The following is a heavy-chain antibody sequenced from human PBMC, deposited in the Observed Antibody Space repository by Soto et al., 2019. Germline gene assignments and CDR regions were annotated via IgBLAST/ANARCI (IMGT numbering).Heavy chain of an antibody. CDR1: GGSISSGGYY. Sequence: SETLSLTCTVSGGSISSGGYYWSWFRQHPGKGLEWIGYIYYGGSTYYNPSLKSRVTISVDTSKNQFSLKLSSVTAADTAVYYCARRYGGNFDYWGQGTLVTVSS. D-gene: IGHD2-15*01. J-gene: IGHJ4*02. CDR2: IYYGGST. V-gene: IGHV4-31*03. CDR3: ARRYGGNFDY.